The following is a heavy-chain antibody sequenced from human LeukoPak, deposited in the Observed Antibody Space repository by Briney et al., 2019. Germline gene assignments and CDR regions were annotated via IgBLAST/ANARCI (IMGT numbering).Heavy chain of an antibody. V-gene: IGHV3-30*01. J-gene: IGHJ6*03. CDR3: ARDTADCSSTSCYIAYYYYYMDV. D-gene: IGHD2-2*02. Sequence: GGSLRLSCAASRFTFSSYAMHWVRQAPGKGLEWVAVISYDGSNKYYADSVKGRFTISRDNSKNTLYLQMNSLRAEDTAVYYCARDTADCSSTSCYIAYYYYYMDVWGKGTTVTVSS. CDR2: ISYDGSNK. CDR1: RFTFSSYA.